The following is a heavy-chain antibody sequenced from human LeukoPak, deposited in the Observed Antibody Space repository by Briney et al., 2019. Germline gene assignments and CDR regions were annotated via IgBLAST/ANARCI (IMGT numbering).Heavy chain of an antibody. CDR3: ARDVSGMDV. CDR2: IWYDGSNK. V-gene: IGHV3-33*01. CDR1: GFTFSSYG. D-gene: IGHD5/OR15-5a*01. J-gene: IGHJ6*04. Sequence: AGGSLRLSCAASGFTFSSYGMHWVRQAPGKGLEWVAVIWYDGSNKYYADSVKGRFTISRDNSKNTLYLQMNGLRAEDTAVYYCARDVSGMDVWGKGTTVTVSS.